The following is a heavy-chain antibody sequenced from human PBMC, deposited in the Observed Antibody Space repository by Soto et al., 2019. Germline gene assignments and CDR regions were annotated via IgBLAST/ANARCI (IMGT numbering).Heavy chain of an antibody. J-gene: IGHJ4*02. V-gene: IGHV1-69*12. CDR1: GGTFSSYA. CDR2: IIPIFGTA. CDR3: ARESRYCSGGSCYFLPGIDY. Sequence: QVQLVQSGAEVKKPGSSVKVSCKASGGTFSSYAISWVRQAPGQGLEWMGGIIPIFGTANYAQKFQGRVTITADESTGTAYKQRSSLRSEDTAVYYCARESRYCSGGSCYFLPGIDYWGQGTLVTVSS. D-gene: IGHD2-15*01.